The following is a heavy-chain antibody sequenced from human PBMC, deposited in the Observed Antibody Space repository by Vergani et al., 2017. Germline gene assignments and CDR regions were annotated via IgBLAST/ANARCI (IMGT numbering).Heavy chain of an antibody. D-gene: IGHD4-17*01. CDR3: ARGRARLAHYGDYEKVFDY. J-gene: IGHJ4*02. CDR1: GFTFSSYS. CDR2: ISSSSSTI. V-gene: IGHV3-48*01. Sequence: EVHLLESGGGLVQPGGSLRLACTASGFTFSSYSMNWVRQAPGKGLEWVSYISSSSSTIYYADSVKGRFTISRDNAKNSLYLQMNSLRAEDTAVYYCARGRARLAHYGDYEKVFDYWGQGTLVTVSS.